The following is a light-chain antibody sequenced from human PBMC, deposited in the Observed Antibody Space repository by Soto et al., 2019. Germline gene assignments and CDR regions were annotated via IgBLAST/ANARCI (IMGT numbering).Light chain of an antibody. CDR1: QNINNN. CDR2: HAS. CDR3: QQYNDWPLT. Sequence: EIVMTQSPATLYVSPGERATLSCRASQNINNNLAWYQQKPGQVPRLLIYHASTGATGIPARFSGSGSGTELTLTISSVQSEDFAVYYCQQYNDWPLTFGGGTKVEIK. J-gene: IGKJ4*01. V-gene: IGKV3-15*01.